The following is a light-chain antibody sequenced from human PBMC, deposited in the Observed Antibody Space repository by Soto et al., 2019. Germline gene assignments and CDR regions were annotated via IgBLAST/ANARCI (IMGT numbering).Light chain of an antibody. CDR3: QHYNSYQYT. J-gene: IGKJ2*01. Sequence: DIQMTQSPSTLSASVGDRVTITCRASQSISSWLAWYQQKPGKAPKLLIYKASSLEGGIPSRFSGSGSETEFTLTISSLQPEDFATYYCQHYNSYQYTFGQGTKVDIK. CDR2: KAS. V-gene: IGKV1-5*03. CDR1: QSISSW.